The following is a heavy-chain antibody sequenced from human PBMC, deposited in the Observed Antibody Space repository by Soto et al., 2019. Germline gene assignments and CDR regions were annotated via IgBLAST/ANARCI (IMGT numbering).Heavy chain of an antibody. Sequence: GASVKVSCKASGYTFTSYAMHWVRQAPGQRLEWMGWINPDNGNTNYAQKFQGWVTMTRDTSISTAYMELSRLRSDDTAVYYCARDLQIGSGWYGPRLYYYYYGMDVWGQGTTVTVSS. CDR2: INPDNGNT. D-gene: IGHD6-19*01. CDR3: ARDLQIGSGWYGPRLYYYYYGMDV. J-gene: IGHJ6*02. V-gene: IGHV1-2*04. CDR1: GYTFTSYA.